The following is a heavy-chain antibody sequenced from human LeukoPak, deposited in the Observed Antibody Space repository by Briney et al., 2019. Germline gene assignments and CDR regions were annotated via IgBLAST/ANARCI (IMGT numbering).Heavy chain of an antibody. Sequence: ASVKVSCKVSGYTLTELSMHWVRQAPGKGLEWMGGFDPEDGETIYAQKFQGRVTMTRDTSTSTVYMELSSLRSEDTAVYYCARDWLSTGNDYWGQGTLVTVSS. CDR3: ARDWLSTGNDY. J-gene: IGHJ4*02. CDR1: GYTLTELS. CDR2: FDPEDGET. D-gene: IGHD5/OR15-5a*01. V-gene: IGHV1-24*01.